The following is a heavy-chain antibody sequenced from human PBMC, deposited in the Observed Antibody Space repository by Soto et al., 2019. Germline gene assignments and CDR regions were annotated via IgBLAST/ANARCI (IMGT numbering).Heavy chain of an antibody. V-gene: IGHV1-24*01. D-gene: IGHD2-15*01. CDR2: FDPEDGET. CDR3: ATKYCSGGSCYPDGFDI. CDR1: GYTLTELS. Sequence: ASVKISCKVSGYTLTELSMHWVRQAPGKGLEWMGGFDPEDGETIYAQKFQGRVTMTEDTSTDTAYMELSSLRSEDTAVYYCATKYCSGGSCYPDGFDIWGKGTMVTVSS. J-gene: IGHJ3*02.